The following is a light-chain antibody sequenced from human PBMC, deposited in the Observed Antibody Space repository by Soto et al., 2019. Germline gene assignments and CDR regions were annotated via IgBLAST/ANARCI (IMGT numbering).Light chain of an antibody. Sequence: DIQMTQSPSSLSASVGDRVTITCRAGQSISNYLNWYQYKPGKAPKLLIYAAASLQSGVPSRISGSGSGTECTPTISSLLYEDFANYFCQHSYTIPRTFGQGTKVEMK. CDR1: QSISNY. CDR3: QHSYTIPRT. CDR2: AAA. V-gene: IGKV1-39*01. J-gene: IGKJ1*01.